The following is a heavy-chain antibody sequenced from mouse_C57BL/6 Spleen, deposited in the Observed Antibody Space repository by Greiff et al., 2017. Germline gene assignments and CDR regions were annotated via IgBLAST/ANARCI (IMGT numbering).Heavy chain of an antibody. CDR3: AREGLGAMDY. Sequence: VQLKQSGPELVKPGASVKISCKASGYSFTGYYMNWVKQSPEKSLEWIGEINPSTGGTTYNQKFKAKATLTVDKSSSTAYMQLKSLTSEDSAVYYCAREGLGAMDYWGQGTSVTVSS. CDR1: GYSFTGYY. J-gene: IGHJ4*01. V-gene: IGHV1-42*01. D-gene: IGHD3-3*01. CDR2: INPSTGGT.